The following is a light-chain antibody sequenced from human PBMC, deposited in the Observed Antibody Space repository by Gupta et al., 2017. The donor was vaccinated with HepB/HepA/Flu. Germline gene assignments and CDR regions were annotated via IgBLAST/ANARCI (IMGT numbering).Light chain of an antibody. Sequence: SYELTQPSSVSVSPGQTARITCSGDVLAKKYARWFQQKPGQAPVLVIYKDSERPSGLPERFSGSSSGTTVTLTISGAQVEDEADYYCYSAADNTLRVFGGGTKLTVL. CDR2: KDS. V-gene: IGLV3-27*01. CDR3: YSAADNTLRV. J-gene: IGLJ2*01. CDR1: VLAKKY.